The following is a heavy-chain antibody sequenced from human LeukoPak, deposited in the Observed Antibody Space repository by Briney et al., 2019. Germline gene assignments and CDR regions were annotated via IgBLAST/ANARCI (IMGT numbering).Heavy chain of an antibody. D-gene: IGHD2-2*01. CDR3: AREGRQYGTYDY. Sequence: SETLSLTCTVSGGSNSSYYWSWIRQPAGKGLEWIGRIYTSGSTNYNPSLKSRVTMSVDTSKNQFSLKLSSVTAADTAVYYCAREGRQYGTYDYWGQGTLVTVSS. CDR2: IYTSGST. V-gene: IGHV4-4*07. CDR1: GGSNSSYY. J-gene: IGHJ4*02.